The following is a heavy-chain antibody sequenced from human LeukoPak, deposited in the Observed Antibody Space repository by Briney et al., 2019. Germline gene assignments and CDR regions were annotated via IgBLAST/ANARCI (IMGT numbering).Heavy chain of an antibody. CDR3: ARDYSGYAEFDY. V-gene: IGHV3-23*01. CDR1: GFTFSAYA. D-gene: IGHD3-22*01. J-gene: IGHJ4*02. CDR2: ISRNGAGT. Sequence: GGSLRLSCAASGFTFSAYAMTWVRQAPGKGLEWVSAISRNGAGTYYADSVKGRFTISRDNSKNTLYLQMDNLGAEDMAVYHCARDYSGYAEFDYWGQGTLVTVSS.